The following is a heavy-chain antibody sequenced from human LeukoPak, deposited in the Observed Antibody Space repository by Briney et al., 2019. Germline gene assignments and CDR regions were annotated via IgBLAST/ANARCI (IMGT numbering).Heavy chain of an antibody. CDR3: ARPYSDAFDI. CDR2: IYYSGST. CDR1: GGSIRSSSYE. D-gene: IGHD2-21*01. V-gene: IGHV4-39*01. J-gene: IGHJ3*02. Sequence: SETLSLTCTVSGGSIRSSSYEWGWIRQPPGKGLEWIGSIYYSGSTYYNPSLKSRVTISVDTSKNQFSLKLSSVTAADTAVYYCARPYSDAFDIWGQGTMVTVSS.